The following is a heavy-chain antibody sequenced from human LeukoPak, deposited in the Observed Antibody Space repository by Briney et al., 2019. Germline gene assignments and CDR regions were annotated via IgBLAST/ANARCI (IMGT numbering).Heavy chain of an antibody. CDR1: GGSFSGYY. D-gene: IGHD2-2*01. CDR3: ANRYCSSTSCFQFDY. V-gene: IGHV4-34*01. Sequence: ASETLSLTCAVYGGSFSGYYWSWIRQPPGKGLEWIGEINHSGSTNYNPSLKSRVTISVDTSKNQFSLKLSSVTAADPAVYYCANRYCSSTSCFQFDYWGQGTLVTVSS. J-gene: IGHJ4*02. CDR2: INHSGST.